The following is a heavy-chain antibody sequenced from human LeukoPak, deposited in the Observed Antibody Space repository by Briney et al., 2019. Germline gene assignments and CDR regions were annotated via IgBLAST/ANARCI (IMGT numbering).Heavy chain of an antibody. CDR2: IYHSGST. CDR3: ARVGPIAAAGTFDY. CDR1: GGSISSYY. V-gene: IGHV4-59*12. J-gene: IGHJ4*02. Sequence: PSETLSLTCTVSGGSISSYYWSWIRQPPGKGLEWIGEIYHSGSTNYNPSLKSRVTISLDKSKNQFSLKLSSVTAADTAVYYCARVGPIAAAGTFDYWGQGTLVTVSS. D-gene: IGHD6-13*01.